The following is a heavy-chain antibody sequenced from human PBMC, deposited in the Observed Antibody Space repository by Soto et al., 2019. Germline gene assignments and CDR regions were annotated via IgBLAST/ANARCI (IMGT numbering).Heavy chain of an antibody. Sequence: GGSLRLSCAGSGYTLSGYWMHWVRQGPGKGLVWVSHINSDGSSSSYADSVKGRFTISRDNAKNTLYLQMNSLRAEDTAVYYCVRGDFWSGGYHYYAMDVWGQGTTVTVSS. CDR1: GYTLSGYW. CDR3: VRGDFWSGGYHYYAMDV. V-gene: IGHV3-74*01. D-gene: IGHD3-3*01. J-gene: IGHJ6*02. CDR2: INSDGSSS.